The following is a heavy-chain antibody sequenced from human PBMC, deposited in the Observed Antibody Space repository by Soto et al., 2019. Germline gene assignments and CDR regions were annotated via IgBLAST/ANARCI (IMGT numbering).Heavy chain of an antibody. Sequence: PGESLKISCAASGFTFSIYAMSWVRQAPGKGLEWVSGTSYSGSSTYYADSVKGRFTISRDNSKNTLYLQMNSLRGEDTAMYYCAKCARETATSCHRGIDHWGRGTLVTVSS. J-gene: IGHJ4*02. D-gene: IGHD2-2*02. CDR1: GFTFSIYA. CDR3: AKCARETATSCHRGIDH. V-gene: IGHV3-23*01. CDR2: TSYSGSST.